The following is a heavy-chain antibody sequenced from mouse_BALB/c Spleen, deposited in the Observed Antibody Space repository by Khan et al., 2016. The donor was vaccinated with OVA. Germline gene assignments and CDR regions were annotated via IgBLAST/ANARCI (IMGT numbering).Heavy chain of an antibody. CDR2: INTHSGAP. CDR3: ARGGAAYYRIDGGAMEY. CDR1: GYTFTTAG. J-gene: IGHJ4*01. Sequence: QIQLVQSGPELKKPGETVRISCKASGYTFTTAGIQWVQKMPGKGLKWIGWINTHSGAPKYAEDFKGRFAFSLEISVNTAYLQITNLKNEDTATYFCARGGAAYYRIDGGAMEYWGQGTSGTVSS. V-gene: IGHV9-4*02. D-gene: IGHD2-12*01.